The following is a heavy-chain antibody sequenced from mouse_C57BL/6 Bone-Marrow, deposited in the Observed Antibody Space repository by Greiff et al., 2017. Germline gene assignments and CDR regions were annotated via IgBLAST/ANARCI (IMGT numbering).Heavy chain of an antibody. CDR1: GFNIKDDY. V-gene: IGHV14-4*01. D-gene: IGHD1-1*01. J-gene: IGHJ1*03. Sequence: VQLQQSGAELVRPGASVKLSCTASGFNIKDDYMHWVKQRPEQSLEWIGWIDPENGDTEYASKFQGKATITADTSSNTAYLQLSSLTSEDTAVYYCTYYCGSRSWYCDVWGTGTTVTVSS. CDR2: IDPENGDT. CDR3: TYYCGSRSWYCDV.